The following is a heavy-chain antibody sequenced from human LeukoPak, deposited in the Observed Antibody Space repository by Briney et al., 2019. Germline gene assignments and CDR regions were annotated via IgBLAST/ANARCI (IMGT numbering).Heavy chain of an antibody. CDR1: GFTFSSYA. Sequence: GGSLRLSCAASGFTFSSYAMHWVRQAPGKGLEWVAVISYDGSNKYYADSVKGRFTISRDNSKNTLYLQMNSLRAEDTAVYYCAKELTVCSSTSCYVYYYYMDVWGKGTTVTVSS. V-gene: IGHV3-30*04. J-gene: IGHJ6*03. CDR2: ISYDGSNK. D-gene: IGHD2-2*01. CDR3: AKELTVCSSTSCYVYYYYMDV.